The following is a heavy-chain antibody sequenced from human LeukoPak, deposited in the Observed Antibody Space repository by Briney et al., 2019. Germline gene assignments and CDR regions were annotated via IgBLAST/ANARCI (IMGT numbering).Heavy chain of an antibody. V-gene: IGHV1-2*02. J-gene: IGHJ4*02. CDR3: ARVYGSGSSDY. CDR2: INPNSGGT. CDR1: GYTFTGYY. Sequence: ASVKVSCKASGYTFTGYYMHWVRQAPGQGLEWMGWINPNSGGTSYAQKFQGRVTMTRDTSISTAYMELSRLRSDDTAVYYCARVYGSGSSDYWGQGTLVTVSS. D-gene: IGHD3-10*01.